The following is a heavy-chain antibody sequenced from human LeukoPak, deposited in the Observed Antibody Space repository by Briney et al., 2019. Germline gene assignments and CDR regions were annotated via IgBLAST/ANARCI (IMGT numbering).Heavy chain of an antibody. CDR2: IYSGGST. V-gene: IGHV3-53*01. D-gene: IGHD3-10*01. J-gene: IGHJ4*02. CDR1: GFTFSNYN. CDR3: ARGRAVEWFGEHYYFDY. Sequence: GGSLRLSCAASGFTFSNYNMNWVRQAPGKGLEWVSVIYSGGSTYYADSVKGRFTISRDNSKNTLYLQMNSLRAEDTAVYYCARGRAVEWFGEHYYFDYWGQGTLVTVSS.